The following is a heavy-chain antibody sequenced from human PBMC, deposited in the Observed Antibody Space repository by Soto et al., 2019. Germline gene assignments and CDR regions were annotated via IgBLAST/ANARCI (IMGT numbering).Heavy chain of an antibody. J-gene: IGHJ6*02. Sequence: SETLSLTCAVYGGSFSGYYWSWIRQPPGKGLEWIGEINHSGSTNYNPSLKSQVTISVDTSKNQFSLKLSSVTAADTAVYYCARGAVAATQGFYYYYYGMDVWGQGTTVTVSS. CDR3: ARGAVAATQGFYYYYYGMDV. CDR1: GGSFSGYY. CDR2: INHSGST. D-gene: IGHD2-15*01. V-gene: IGHV4-34*01.